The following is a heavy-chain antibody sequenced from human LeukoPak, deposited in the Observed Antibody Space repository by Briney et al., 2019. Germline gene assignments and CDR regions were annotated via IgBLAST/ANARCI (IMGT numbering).Heavy chain of an antibody. D-gene: IGHD3-3*01. V-gene: IGHV1-69*05. Sequence: EASVKVSCKASGGTFSSYAISWVRQAPGQGLEWMGGIIPIFGTANYAQKFQGRVTITTDESTSTAYMELSSLRSEDTAVYYCARDGPYYFWSGYSQDYYYYMDVWGKGTTVTVSS. CDR2: IIPIFGTA. CDR3: ARDGPYYFWSGYSQDYYYYMDV. CDR1: GGTFSSYA. J-gene: IGHJ6*03.